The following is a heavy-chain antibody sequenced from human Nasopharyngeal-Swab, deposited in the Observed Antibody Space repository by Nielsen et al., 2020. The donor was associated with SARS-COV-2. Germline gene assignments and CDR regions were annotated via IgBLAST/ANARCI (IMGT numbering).Heavy chain of an antibody. J-gene: IGHJ6*03. V-gene: IGHV4-34*01. CDR3: ARYGAGGSRITMVRGYMDV. Sequence: LSCAVYGGSFSGYYWSWIRQPPGKGLEWIGEINHSGSTNYNPSLKSRVTISVDTSKNQFSLKLSSVTAADTAVYYCARYGAGGSRITMVRGYMDVWGKGTTVTVSS. CDR2: INHSGST. D-gene: IGHD3-10*01. CDR1: GGSFSGYY.